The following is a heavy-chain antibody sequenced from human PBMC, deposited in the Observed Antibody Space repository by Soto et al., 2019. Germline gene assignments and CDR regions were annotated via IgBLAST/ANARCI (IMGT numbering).Heavy chain of an antibody. V-gene: IGHV6-1*01. CDR3: ARDSTPDSSSSQYEGNWFDP. CDR1: GDSVSSNSAA. D-gene: IGHD6-6*01. Sequence: PSQTLSLTCAISGDSVSSNSAAWNWIRQSPSRGLEWLGRTYYRSKWYNDYAVSVKSRITINPDTSKNQFSLQLNSVTPEDTAVYYCARDSTPDSSSSQYEGNWFDPWGQGTLVTVS. J-gene: IGHJ5*02. CDR2: TYYRSKWYN.